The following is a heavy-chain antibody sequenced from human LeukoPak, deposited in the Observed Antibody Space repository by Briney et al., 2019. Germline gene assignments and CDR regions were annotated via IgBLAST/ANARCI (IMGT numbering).Heavy chain of an antibody. D-gene: IGHD1-14*01. CDR3: ARDWVGRRWFDP. J-gene: IGHJ5*02. CDR2: IWHGGTT. Sequence: PSETLSLTCAVSGYSISSGYYWGWIRQPPGKGLEWIGSIWHGGTTYYNPSLKSRVTISVDTSKNQFSLKLSSVTAADTAVYYCARDWVGRRWFDPWGQGTWSPSPQ. V-gene: IGHV4-38-2*02. CDR1: GYSISSGYY.